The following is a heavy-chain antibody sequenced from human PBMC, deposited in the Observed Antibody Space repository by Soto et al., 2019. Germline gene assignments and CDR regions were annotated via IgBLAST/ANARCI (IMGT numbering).Heavy chain of an antibody. CDR3: AKKSCSSPGCPYGMDV. Sequence: GGSLRLSCAASGFNFNAYVMNWVRQAPGKGLEWVSIISFTGDSRYYADSVKDRFTISRDNSQNTLYLQMNSLRAEDTAVYYCAKKSCSSPGCPYGMDVWGQGTTVTVS. D-gene: IGHD2-2*01. CDR1: GFNFNAYV. J-gene: IGHJ6*02. CDR2: ISFTGDSR. V-gene: IGHV3-23*01.